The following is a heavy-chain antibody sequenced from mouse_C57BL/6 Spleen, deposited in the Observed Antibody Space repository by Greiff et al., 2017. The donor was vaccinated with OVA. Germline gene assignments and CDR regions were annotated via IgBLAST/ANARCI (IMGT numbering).Heavy chain of an antibody. CDR1: GYTFPSYW. D-gene: IGHD2-4*01. CDR2: IDPSDSYT. Sequence: QVQLQQPGAELVKPGASVKLSCKASGYTFPSYWMQWVKQRPGQGLEWIGEIDPSDSYTNYNQKFKGKATLTVDTSCSTAYMQLSSLTSEDSAVYYCAGRYDYADYCDYWGKGTTLTVSS. V-gene: IGHV1-50*01. CDR3: AGRYDYADYCDY. J-gene: IGHJ2*01.